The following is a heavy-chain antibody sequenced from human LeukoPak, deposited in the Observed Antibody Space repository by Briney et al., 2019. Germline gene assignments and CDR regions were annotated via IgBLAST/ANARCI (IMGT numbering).Heavy chain of an antibody. Sequence: NPSETLSLTCTVSGGSISSSSYYWGWIRQPPGKGLEWIGSIYYSGSTYYNPSLKSRVTISVDTSKNQFSLKLSSVTAADTAVYYCARDKGYYDWGQGTLVTVSS. J-gene: IGHJ1*01. D-gene: IGHD3-10*01. CDR1: GGSISSSSYY. CDR3: ARDKGYYD. V-gene: IGHV4-39*07. CDR2: IYYSGST.